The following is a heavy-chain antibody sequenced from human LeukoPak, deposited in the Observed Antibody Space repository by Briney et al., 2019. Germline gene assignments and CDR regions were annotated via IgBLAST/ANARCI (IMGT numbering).Heavy chain of an antibody. J-gene: IGHJ3*02. V-gene: IGHV1-2*02. CDR1: GYTFTGYH. D-gene: IGHD3-10*01. CDR3: ARDPPIGGADVFDI. Sequence: ASVKVSCKASGYTFTGYHIHWVRQAPGQGLEWMGWINPNSGVTNYAQKFQGRVTMTRDTSISTAYMELSRLTSDDTAVYYCARDPPIGGADVFDIWGQGTMVTVSS. CDR2: INPNSGVT.